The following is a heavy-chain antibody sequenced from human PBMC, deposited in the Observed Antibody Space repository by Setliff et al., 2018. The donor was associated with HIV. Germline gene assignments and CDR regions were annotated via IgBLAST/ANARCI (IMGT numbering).Heavy chain of an antibody. CDR3: ARDSGGGALGSAPDY. Sequence: VASVKVSCKTSGYSFTNYDINWVRQAAGQGLEWLGWINPSNGKTGYAERFQDRVTFRKDTSINTVYMELRSLRSDDTPVYYCARDSGGGALGSAPDYWGPGTQVTVSS. CDR1: GYSFTNYD. J-gene: IGHJ4*02. D-gene: IGHD1-26*01. V-gene: IGHV1-8*03. CDR2: INPSNGKT.